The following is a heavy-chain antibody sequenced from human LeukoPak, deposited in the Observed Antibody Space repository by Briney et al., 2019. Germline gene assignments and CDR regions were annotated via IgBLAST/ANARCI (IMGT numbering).Heavy chain of an antibody. Sequence: SETLSLTCTVSGGSLSYYYWSWLRQSPGKGLEWIGYIYYNGSTNYNPSLKSRVTISVDMSKNQFSLKVTSVTAADTAIYYCARKGGHFDYWGQGTLVTVSS. CDR3: ARKGGHFDY. CDR1: GGSLSYYY. D-gene: IGHD2-15*01. J-gene: IGHJ4*02. V-gene: IGHV4-59*01. CDR2: IYYNGST.